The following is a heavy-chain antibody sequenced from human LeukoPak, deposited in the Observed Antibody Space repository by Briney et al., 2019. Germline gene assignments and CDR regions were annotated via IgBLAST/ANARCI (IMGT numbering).Heavy chain of an antibody. V-gene: IGHV4-34*01. CDR3: ATSEGANYVYGMDV. CDR1: GGSFSGYY. CDR2: INHSGST. J-gene: IGHJ6*02. Sequence: SETLTLTCAVYGGSFSGYYWSWIRQPPGKGLEWIGEINHSGSTNYNPSLKSRVTISVDTSKNQFSLKLSSETAADAAVYYCATSEGANYVYGMDVWGQGTTVSVSS.